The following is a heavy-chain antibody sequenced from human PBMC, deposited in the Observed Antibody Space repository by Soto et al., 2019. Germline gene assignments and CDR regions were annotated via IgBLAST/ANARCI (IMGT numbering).Heavy chain of an antibody. CDR1: GYTFTNHY. J-gene: IGHJ4*02. V-gene: IGHV1-46*01. Sequence: QVQLVQSGAEVKKPGASVKVSCTASGYTFTNHYLHWVRQAPGQGLEWLGVINPNGGSTSYTQKFQGRVTMTRDTSTSTVYMELTSPRPEDTAVYYCARAPCDRVRGFKEFEYWGQGTLVTLSS. CDR3: ARAPCDRVRGFKEFEY. D-gene: IGHD3-10*01. CDR2: INPNGGST.